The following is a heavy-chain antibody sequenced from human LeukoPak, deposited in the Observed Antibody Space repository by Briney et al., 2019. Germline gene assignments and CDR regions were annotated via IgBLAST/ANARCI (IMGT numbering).Heavy chain of an antibody. D-gene: IGHD3-16*01. CDR3: AKDLARPTSPRVYALDS. J-gene: IGHJ3*01. V-gene: IGHV3-9*01. CDR2: INWRSDFI. CDR1: GFTLGDYA. Sequence: PGGSLRLSCAGSGFTLGDYAIHWVRQDPGKGLEWVCGINWRSDFIAYAESVRDRFIISRYNARNSVYLQMSSLGPEDTAFYYCAKDLARPTSPRVYALDSWGQGTVVTVSS.